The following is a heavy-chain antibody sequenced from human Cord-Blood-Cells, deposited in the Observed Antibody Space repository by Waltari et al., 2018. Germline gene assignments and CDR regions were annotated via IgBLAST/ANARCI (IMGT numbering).Heavy chain of an antibody. J-gene: IGHJ6*02. CDR2: IIPILGTA. D-gene: IGHD2-2*01. Sequence: QVQLVQSGAEVKKPGSSVKVSCQGSGGTFSSHSISWVRQAPRPGLGWMGGIIPILGTANYAQKFQGRVTITADESTSTAYMELSSLRSEDTAVYYCARDGSCSSTSCYYYYYGMDVWGQGTTVTVSS. CDR3: ARDGSCSSTSCYYYYYGMDV. V-gene: IGHV1-69*01. CDR1: GGTFSSHS.